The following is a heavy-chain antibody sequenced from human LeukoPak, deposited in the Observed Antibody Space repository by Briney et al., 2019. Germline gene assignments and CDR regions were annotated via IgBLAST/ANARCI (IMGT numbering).Heavy chain of an antibody. CDR2: IYTRGAT. J-gene: IGHJ4*02. V-gene: IGHV4-4*07. Sequence: SETLSLTCTVSGGSIFSYYWSWILQPPREGLQWIRRIYTRGATNYNPSLVSRVIMSVDTSKKQFSMLLSSVTAADTAVYYCARNVYFSPPGAPVQTPFFDYWGQGALVTVSS. CDR1: GGSIFSYY. D-gene: IGHD4-23*01. CDR3: ARNVYFSPPGAPVQTPFFDY.